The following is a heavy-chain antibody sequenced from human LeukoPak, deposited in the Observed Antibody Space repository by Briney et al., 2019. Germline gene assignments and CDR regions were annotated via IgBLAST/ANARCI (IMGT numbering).Heavy chain of an antibody. CDR2: IWYDGSNK. V-gene: IGHV3-33*01. J-gene: IGHJ6*02. Sequence: GGSLRLSCAASGFTFSSYGMHWVRQAPGKGLEWVAVIWYDGSNKYYADSVKGRFTISRDNSKNTPYLQMNSLRAEDTAVYYCARAYLLWFGELLPSASNGMDVWGQGTTVTVSS. CDR3: ARAYLLWFGELLPSASNGMDV. CDR1: GFTFSSYG. D-gene: IGHD3-10*01.